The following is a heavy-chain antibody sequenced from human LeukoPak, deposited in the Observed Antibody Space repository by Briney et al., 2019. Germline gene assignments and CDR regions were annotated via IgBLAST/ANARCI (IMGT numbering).Heavy chain of an antibody. D-gene: IGHD3-16*01. Sequence: PGGSLRLSCAASGFTFDDYAMHWVRQAPGKGLEWVSGISWNSGSIGYADSVKGRFTISRDNAKNSLYLQMNSLRAEDTALYYCSKDGKGDWTFDYWGQGTLVTVSS. CDR2: ISWNSGSI. V-gene: IGHV3-9*01. CDR1: GFTFDDYA. CDR3: SKDGKGDWTFDY. J-gene: IGHJ4*02.